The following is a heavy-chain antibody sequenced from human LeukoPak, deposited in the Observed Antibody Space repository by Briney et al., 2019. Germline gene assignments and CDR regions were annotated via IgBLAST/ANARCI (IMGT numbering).Heavy chain of an antibody. J-gene: IGHJ4*02. CDR2: ISYDGVYK. D-gene: IGHD5-24*01. CDR3: ARDEFDGYNLGPSIY. V-gene: IGHV3-30*14. CDR1: GFTFRNYA. Sequence: GRSLRLSCAASGFTFRNYAIHWVRQTPDKGLEWVAVISYDGVYKNYADSVKGRFTISRDDPKNTLYLQMNSLRTEDTGLYYCARDEFDGYNLGPSIYWGQGTLVTVSS.